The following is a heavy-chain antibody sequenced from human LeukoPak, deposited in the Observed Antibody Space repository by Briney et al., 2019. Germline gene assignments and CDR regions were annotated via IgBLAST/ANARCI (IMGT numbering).Heavy chain of an antibody. J-gene: IGHJ4*02. V-gene: IGHV1-2*02. CDR3: ARDRRGIFGVDFDY. CDR1: GYTFTGYY. D-gene: IGHD3-3*01. Sequence: ASVKVSCKASGYTFTGYYMHWVRQAPGQGLEWMGWINPNSGGTNYAQKFQGRVTMTRDTSISTAYMELSRLRSDDTAVYYCARDRRGIFGVDFDYWGQGTLVTVSS. CDR2: INPNSGGT.